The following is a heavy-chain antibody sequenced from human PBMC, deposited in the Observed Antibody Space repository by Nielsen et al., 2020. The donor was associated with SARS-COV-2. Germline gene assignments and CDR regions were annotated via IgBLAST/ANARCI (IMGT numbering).Heavy chain of an antibody. CDR3: TRRLAVEVETFDY. J-gene: IGHJ4*02. CDR2: IYPGDSAT. Sequence: GESLMLSCQGSGSSFNNYWIGWVRQMPGKGLEWMGIIYPGDSATRYNPSFQGQVTISVDKSISIAYLQWSSLKASDPAMYYCTRRLAVEVETFDYWGQGTLVTVSS. CDR1: GSSFNNYW. V-gene: IGHV5-51*01. D-gene: IGHD2-21*02.